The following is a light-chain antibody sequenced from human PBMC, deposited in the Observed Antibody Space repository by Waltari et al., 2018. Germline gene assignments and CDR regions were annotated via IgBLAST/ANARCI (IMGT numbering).Light chain of an antibody. J-gene: IGKJ2*01. CDR1: QSIRRF. CDR2: TAS. Sequence: DIQMTHSPSSLSASVGDRVTLTCRAGQSIRRFLNWYQQKPGEAPKLLIYTASSLQSGVPSRFSGSGSGTDFTLTISSLQPEDFATYYCQHSYRPPYIFGQGTKLEIK. V-gene: IGKV1-39*01. CDR3: QHSYRPPYI.